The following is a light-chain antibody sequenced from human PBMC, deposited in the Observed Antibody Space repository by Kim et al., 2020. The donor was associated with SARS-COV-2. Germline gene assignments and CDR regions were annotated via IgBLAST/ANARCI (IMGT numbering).Light chain of an antibody. CDR3: QQYNDRHLVT. J-gene: IGKJ4*01. CDR2: RAS. V-gene: IGKV3-15*01. Sequence: EIVMTQSPATLSVSLGERATLSCRASQSVSSNLAWYQQKLGQAPRPLIYRASTRATGFPDRFSGSGSGTEFTLTISSLQSEDSAVYYCQQYNDRHLVTFGGGTKVDIK. CDR1: QSVSSN.